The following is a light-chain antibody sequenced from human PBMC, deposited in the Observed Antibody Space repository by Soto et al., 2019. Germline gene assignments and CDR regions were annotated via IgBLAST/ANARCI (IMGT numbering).Light chain of an antibody. V-gene: IGKV3-20*01. CDR2: GAS. CDR1: QSVSSSY. J-gene: IGKJ1*01. CDR3: QKYGSSPWT. Sequence: EILLTQSPGTLSLSPGERATLSCRASQSVSSSYLAWYQQKPGQAPRLLIYGASSRATGIPDRFSGSGSGTDFTLTISRLEPEDFAVYYCQKYGSSPWTFSQGTKV.